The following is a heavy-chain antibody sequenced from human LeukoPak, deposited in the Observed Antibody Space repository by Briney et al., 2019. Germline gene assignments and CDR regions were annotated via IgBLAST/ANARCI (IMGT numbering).Heavy chain of an antibody. Sequence: TGGSLRLSCAASGFTFSSYEMNWVRRAPGKGLEWVSYISSSGSTIYYADSVKGRFTISRDNAKNSLYLQMNSLRAEDTAVYYCARVARGYSYGPFDYWGQGTLVTVSS. CDR2: ISSSGSTI. J-gene: IGHJ4*02. CDR3: ARVARGYSYGPFDY. D-gene: IGHD5-18*01. CDR1: GFTFSSYE. V-gene: IGHV3-48*03.